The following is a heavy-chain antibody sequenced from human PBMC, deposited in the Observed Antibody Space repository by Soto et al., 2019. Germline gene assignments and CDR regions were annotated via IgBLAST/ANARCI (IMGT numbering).Heavy chain of an antibody. Sequence: GESLKISCKGSGYSFTSYWIGWLRQMPGKGLEWMGIIYPGDSDTRYSPSFQGQVTISADKSISTAYLQWSSLKASDTAMYYCARHSSSYGSETVSMDVWGQGTTVTVSS. CDR1: GYSFTSYW. D-gene: IGHD6-6*01. CDR3: ARHSSSYGSETVSMDV. CDR2: IYPGDSDT. V-gene: IGHV5-51*01. J-gene: IGHJ6*02.